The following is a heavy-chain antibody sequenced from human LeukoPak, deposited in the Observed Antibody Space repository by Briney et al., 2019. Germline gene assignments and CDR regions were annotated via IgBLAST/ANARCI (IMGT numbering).Heavy chain of an antibody. D-gene: IGHD6-19*01. Sequence: SQTLSLTCTVSGGSISSGGYYWSWIRQHPGKGLEWIGYIYYSGSTYYNPSLKSRVTISVDTSKNQFSLKLSSVTAADTAVYYCARGLQWLVKYYFDYWGQGTLVTVSS. CDR3: ARGLQWLVKYYFDY. CDR2: IYYSGST. J-gene: IGHJ4*02. V-gene: IGHV4-31*03. CDR1: GGSISSGGYY.